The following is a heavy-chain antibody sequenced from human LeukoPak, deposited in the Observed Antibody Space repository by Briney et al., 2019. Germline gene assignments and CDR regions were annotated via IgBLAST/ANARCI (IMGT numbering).Heavy chain of an antibody. CDR2: INPNSGGT. CDR3: ARDRCCSSTSCSLYYYYGMDV. Sequence: ASVKVSCKSSGYTFTGYYMHWVRQAPGQGLEWMGWINPNSGGTNYAQKFQGRVTMTRDTSISTAYMELRSLRSDDTAVYHCARDRCCSSTSCSLYYYYGMDVWGQGTTVTVSS. V-gene: IGHV1-2*02. CDR1: GYTFTGYY. J-gene: IGHJ6*02. D-gene: IGHD2-2*01.